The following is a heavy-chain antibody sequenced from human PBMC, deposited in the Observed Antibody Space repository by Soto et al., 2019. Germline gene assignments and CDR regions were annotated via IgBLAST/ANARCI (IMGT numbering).Heavy chain of an antibody. D-gene: IGHD2-21*02. CDR1: GYTFTSYY. CDR3: ARGPSCGGDCYLFDY. Sequence: QVLLVQSGAEVTRPGASVKVSCKASGYTFTSYYMHWVRQAPGQGLEGMAMINPSGGRTKYAQIFQGRATLTRDTSTGTVDMELSSLTSEDTAIYYCARGPSCGGDCYLFDYWGQGTQVTVSS. V-gene: IGHV1-46*01. J-gene: IGHJ4*02. CDR2: INPSGGRT.